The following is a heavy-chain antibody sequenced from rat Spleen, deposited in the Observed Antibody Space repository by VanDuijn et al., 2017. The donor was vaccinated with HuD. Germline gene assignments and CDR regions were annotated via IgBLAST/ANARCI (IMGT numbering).Heavy chain of an antibody. CDR2: ISPDGGDT. J-gene: IGHJ4*01. CDR3: EKDMNYYSTYPFYVMDA. CDR1: GFTFSSYW. V-gene: IGHV5-58*01. D-gene: IGHD1-2*01. Sequence: EVQLVESGGGLVQPGRSLKLSCVASGFTFSSYWMFWIRQAPGEGLEWLSSISPDGGDTYYPDSVKGRFTISRDNAENTVYLQMNSLRSEDTATYFCEKDMNYYSTYPFYVMDAWGQGASVTVSS.